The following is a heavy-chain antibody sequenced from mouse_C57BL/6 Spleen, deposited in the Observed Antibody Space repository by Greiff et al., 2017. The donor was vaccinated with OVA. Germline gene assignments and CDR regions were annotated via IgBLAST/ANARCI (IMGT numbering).Heavy chain of an antibody. D-gene: IGHD2-2*01. Sequence: VQLKESGPVLVKPGASVKMSCKASGYTFTDYYMNWVKQSHGKSLEWIGVINPYNGGTSYNQKIKGKATLTVDKSSSTADMEHNSLTSEDSAVYYCARGTMVYYCDYWGQGTTLTVSS. V-gene: IGHV1-19*01. CDR1: GYTFTDYY. J-gene: IGHJ2*01. CDR3: ARGTMVYYCDY. CDR2: INPYNGGT.